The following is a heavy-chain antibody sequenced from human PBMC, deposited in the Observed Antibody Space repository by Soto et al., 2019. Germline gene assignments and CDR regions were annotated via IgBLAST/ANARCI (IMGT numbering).Heavy chain of an antibody. V-gene: IGHV3-30-3*01. D-gene: IGHD6-13*01. Sequence: PGGSLRLSCAASGFTFSSYAMHWVRQALGKGLEWVAVISYDGSNKYYADSVKGRFTISRDNSKNTLYLQMNSLRAEDTAVYYCARDRSQAAIAAAGLLDPWGQGTLVTVSS. CDR2: ISYDGSNK. CDR3: ARDRSQAAIAAAGLLDP. J-gene: IGHJ5*02. CDR1: GFTFSSYA.